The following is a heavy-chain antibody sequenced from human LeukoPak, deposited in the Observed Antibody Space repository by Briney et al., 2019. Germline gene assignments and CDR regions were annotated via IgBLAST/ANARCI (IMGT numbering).Heavy chain of an antibody. CDR3: ARGKKLLWFGEPVYYFDY. J-gene: IGHJ4*02. Sequence: PGGSLRLSCAASGFTFSSYEMNWVRQAPGKGLEWVSYISSSGSTIYYADSVKGRFTISRDNAKNSLYLQMNSLRAEDTAVYYCARGKKLLWFGEPVYYFDYWGQGTLVTVSS. V-gene: IGHV3-48*03. D-gene: IGHD3-10*01. CDR2: ISSSGSTI. CDR1: GFTFSSYE.